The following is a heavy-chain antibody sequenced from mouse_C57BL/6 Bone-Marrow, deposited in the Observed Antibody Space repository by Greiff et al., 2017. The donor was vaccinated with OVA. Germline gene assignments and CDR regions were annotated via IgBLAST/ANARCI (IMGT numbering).Heavy chain of an antibody. D-gene: IGHD2-2*01. J-gene: IGHJ3*01. CDR3: ARHVHYGYDEAWFAY. CDR1: EYEFPSHD. Sequence: EVQVVESGGGLVQPGESLKLSCESNEYEFPSHDMSWVRKTPEKRLELVAAINSDGGSTYYPDTMERRFIISRANTKKTLYLQMSSLRSEDTALYYCARHVHYGYDEAWFAYWGQGTLVTVSA. V-gene: IGHV5-2*01. CDR2: INSDGGST.